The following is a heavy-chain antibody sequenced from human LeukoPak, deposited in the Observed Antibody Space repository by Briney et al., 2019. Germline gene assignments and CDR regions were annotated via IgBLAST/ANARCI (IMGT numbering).Heavy chain of an antibody. Sequence: SETLSLTCAVYGGSFSGHYWSWIRQPPGKGLEWIGEINHSGSTNYNPSLKSRVTISVDTSKNQFSLKLNSVTAADTAVYYCARWTLRVGATRGYAFYIWGQGTMVTVSS. CDR2: INHSGST. D-gene: IGHD1-26*01. CDR1: GGSFSGHY. V-gene: IGHV4-34*01. CDR3: ARWTLRVGATRGYAFYI. J-gene: IGHJ3*02.